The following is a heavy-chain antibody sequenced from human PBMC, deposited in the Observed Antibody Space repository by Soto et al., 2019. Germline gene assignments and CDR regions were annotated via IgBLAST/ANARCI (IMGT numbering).Heavy chain of an antibody. V-gene: IGHV4-30-2*06. D-gene: IGHD3-22*01. J-gene: IGHJ4*02. CDR2: IYHGGST. Sequence: QLQLQESGSGLVRPSQALYLSCAVSGGSISSGGYSWNWIRQSPGKGLEWIGYIYHGGSTYSNPSLESRVALSVDTSKNQFSLRLNSVIAADTAVYYCARDRRSLYHDGSGLDYWGQGILVTVSS. CDR3: ARDRRSLYHDGSGLDY. CDR1: GGSISSGGYS.